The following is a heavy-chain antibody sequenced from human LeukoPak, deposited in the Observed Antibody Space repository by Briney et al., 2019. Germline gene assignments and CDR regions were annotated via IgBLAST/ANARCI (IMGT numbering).Heavy chain of an antibody. CDR2: ISSGSNYI. CDR1: GFTFSNYN. CDR3: ARDLRL. Sequence: PGGSLRLSCAASGFTFSNYNMNWVRQAPGKGLEWVSSISSGSNYIYYADSVKGRFTISRDNAKNSLYLQMNSLRADDAAVYYCARDLRLWGQGTLVPVSS. J-gene: IGHJ4*02. V-gene: IGHV3-21*01.